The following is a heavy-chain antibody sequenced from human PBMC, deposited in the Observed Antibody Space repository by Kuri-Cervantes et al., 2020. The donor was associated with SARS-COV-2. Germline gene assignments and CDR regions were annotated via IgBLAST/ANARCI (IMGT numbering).Heavy chain of an antibody. D-gene: IGHD6-6*01. J-gene: IGHJ4*02. CDR2: IYSGGST. Sequence: ETLSLTCAASGFTVSSNYMSWVRQAPGKGLEWVSVIYSGGSTYYADSVKGRFTISRDNSKNTLYLQMNSLRAEDTAVYFCAREEAAPTRGQGTLVTVSS. CDR1: GFTVSSNY. V-gene: IGHV3-53*01. CDR3: AREEAAPT.